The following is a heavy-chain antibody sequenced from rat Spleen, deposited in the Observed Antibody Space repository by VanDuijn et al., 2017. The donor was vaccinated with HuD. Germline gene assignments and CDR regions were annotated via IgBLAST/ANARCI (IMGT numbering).Heavy chain of an antibody. CDR3: TTDPYYDGSYYPYVMDA. J-gene: IGHJ4*01. Sequence: EVQLVESGGGLVQPGRSMKLSCAASGFTFSNYDMAWVRQAPTKGLEWVASISYDGSSTYYRDSVKGRFTISRDNAKSTLYLQMDSLRSEDTATYYCTTDPYYDGSYYPYVMDAWGQGASVTVSS. CDR2: ISYDGSST. V-gene: IGHV5-20*01. CDR1: GFTFSNYD. D-gene: IGHD1-12*02.